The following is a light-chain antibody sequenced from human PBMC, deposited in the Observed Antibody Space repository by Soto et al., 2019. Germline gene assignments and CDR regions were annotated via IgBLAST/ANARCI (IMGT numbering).Light chain of an antibody. V-gene: IGKV3-20*01. CDR1: QSVKSH. CDR2: GAS. CDR3: QHYGSSPRT. J-gene: IGKJ1*01. Sequence: IMMTQFPATLSVSPGERATLSCGASQSVKSHLAWYQQKPGQAPRLLIYGASTRATGIPARFSGSGSGTDFTLTISRLEPEDFAVYFCQHYGSSPRTFGQGTKVDIK.